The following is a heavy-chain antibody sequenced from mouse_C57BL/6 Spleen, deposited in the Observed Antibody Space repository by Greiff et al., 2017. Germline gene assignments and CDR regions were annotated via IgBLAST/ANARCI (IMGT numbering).Heavy chain of an antibody. CDR3: AREPTVVAGDFDY. Sequence: VQLQQPGAELVKPGASVKMSCKASGYTFTSYWITWVKQRPGQGLEWIGDIYPGSGSTNYNEKFKSKATLTVDTSSSTAYMQLSSLTSEDSAVYYCAREPTVVAGDFDYWGQGTTLTVSS. V-gene: IGHV1-55*01. CDR2: IYPGSGST. D-gene: IGHD1-1*01. CDR1: GYTFTSYW. J-gene: IGHJ2*01.